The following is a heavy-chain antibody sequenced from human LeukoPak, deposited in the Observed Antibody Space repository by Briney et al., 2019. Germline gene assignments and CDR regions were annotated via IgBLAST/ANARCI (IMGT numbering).Heavy chain of an antibody. CDR1: GFTFSSYD. CDR2: ISYDGSDK. CDR3: AKDFGEAAFDI. D-gene: IGHD3-10*01. V-gene: IGHV3-30*18. J-gene: IGHJ3*02. Sequence: GGSLRLSCAASGFTFSSYDMHWVRQAPGKGLEWVAIISYDGSDKYYADSVKGRFTISRDNSKNTLYLQMNSLRAEDTAVYYCAKDFGEAAFDIWGQGTMVTVSS.